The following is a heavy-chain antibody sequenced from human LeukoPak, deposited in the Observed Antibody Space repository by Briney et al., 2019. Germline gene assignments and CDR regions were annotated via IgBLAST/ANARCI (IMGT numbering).Heavy chain of an antibody. Sequence: KTSETLSLTCTVSGGSVSTGSFYWSWIRQPPGKGLEWIGYIHYSGSTNYNPSLKSRVTISVDTSKNQFSLKLSSVTAADTAVYYCARPDYDGGYGMDVWGQGTTVTVSS. CDR2: IHYSGST. CDR1: GGSVSTGSFY. V-gene: IGHV4-61*01. J-gene: IGHJ6*02. CDR3: ARPDYDGGYGMDV. D-gene: IGHD4-17*01.